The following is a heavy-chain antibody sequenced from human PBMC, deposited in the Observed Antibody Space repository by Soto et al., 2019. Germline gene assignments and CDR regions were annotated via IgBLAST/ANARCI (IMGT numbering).Heavy chain of an antibody. CDR2: ITSDTKTI. CDR3: ARSVEGHFDY. Sequence: EVQLVESGGDLVQRGGSLRLSCVASEFTFSVYSRNWVRQAPGKGLEWFSYITSDTKTIKYADSVKGRFTISRDNAKNSVYLQMNSLRDEDTAVYYCARSVEGHFDYWGQGTVVTVSS. J-gene: IGHJ4*02. V-gene: IGHV3-48*02. CDR1: EFTFSVYS. D-gene: IGHD6-19*01.